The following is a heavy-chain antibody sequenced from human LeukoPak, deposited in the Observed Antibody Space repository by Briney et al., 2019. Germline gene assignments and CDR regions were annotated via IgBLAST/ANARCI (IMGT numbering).Heavy chain of an antibody. CDR1: GYTFTGYY. V-gene: IGHV1-2*02. Sequence: ASVKVSCKASGYTFTGYYMHWARQAPGQGLEWMGWINPNSGGTNYAQKFQGRVTMTRDTSISTAYMELSRLRSDDTAVYYCARDKAPTGYCSSTSCYDPYYFDYWGQGTLVTVSS. CDR2: INPNSGGT. D-gene: IGHD2-2*01. CDR3: ARDKAPTGYCSSTSCYDPYYFDY. J-gene: IGHJ4*02.